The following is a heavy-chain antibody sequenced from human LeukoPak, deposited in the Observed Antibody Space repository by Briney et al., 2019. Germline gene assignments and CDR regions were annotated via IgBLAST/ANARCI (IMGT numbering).Heavy chain of an antibody. J-gene: IGHJ4*02. V-gene: IGHV3-48*03. Sequence: GGSLRLSREASGFTFRSYEMNWVRRGPGKGLEWISYISGSGSSIYYADSVKGRFTISRDNAKNSLYLQMNSLRAEDTAVYYCARDFTIWGQGTLVTVSS. CDR3: ARDFTI. CDR2: ISGSGSSI. CDR1: GFTFRSYE.